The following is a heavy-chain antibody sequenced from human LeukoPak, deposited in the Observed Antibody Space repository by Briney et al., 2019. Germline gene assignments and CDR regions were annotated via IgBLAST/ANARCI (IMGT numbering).Heavy chain of an antibody. V-gene: IGHV5-10-1*01. CDR3: ARGLYSGYYMSGY. J-gene: IGHJ4*02. CDR1: GYSFTNYW. CDR2: IDPFDSNT. Sequence: GESLKISCKASGYSFTNYWINWVRQMPGKGLEWMGRIDPFDSNTNYSPSFEGHVSISADKSMSTAYLQWTSLKASDTAIYYCARGLYSGYYMSGYWGQGTRVTVSS. D-gene: IGHD5-12*01.